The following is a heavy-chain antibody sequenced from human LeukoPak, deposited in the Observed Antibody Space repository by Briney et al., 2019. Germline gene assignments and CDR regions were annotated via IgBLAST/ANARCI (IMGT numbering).Heavy chain of an antibody. Sequence: GGSLRLSCAASGFTFSSYAMSWDRQAPGKGLEWVSAISGSGGSTYYADSVKGRFTISRDNPKNTLYLQMNSLRAEDTAVYYCAKPLGGVGQHNDYWGQGTLVTVSS. CDR3: AKPLGGVGQHNDY. CDR2: ISGSGGST. V-gene: IGHV3-23*01. CDR1: GFTFSSYA. D-gene: IGHD2-21*01. J-gene: IGHJ4*02.